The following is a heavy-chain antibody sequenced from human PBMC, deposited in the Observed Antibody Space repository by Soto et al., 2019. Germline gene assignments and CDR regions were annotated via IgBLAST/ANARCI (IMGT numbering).Heavy chain of an antibody. CDR1: GFTFSSYE. J-gene: IGHJ4*02. Sequence: EVQLVESGGGLVQPGGSLRLSCAASGFTFSSYEMNWVRQAPGKGLEWVSYISSSGSTIYYADSVKGRFTISRDNAKNELYRQRNSLGAEDTAVYYCARGQYSSGGGYFDYWGQETLVTVSS. D-gene: IGHD6-19*01. V-gene: IGHV3-48*03. CDR2: ISSSGSTI. CDR3: ARGQYSSGGGYFDY.